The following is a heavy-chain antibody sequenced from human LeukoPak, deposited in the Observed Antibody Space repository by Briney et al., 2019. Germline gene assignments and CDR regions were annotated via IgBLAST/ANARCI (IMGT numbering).Heavy chain of an antibody. CDR2: TYTSGST. V-gene: IGHV4-61*02. Sequence: SETLSLTCTVSGGSISSGSYYWSWIRQPAGKGLEWIGRTYTSGSTNYNPSLKSRVAISVDTSKNQSSLKLTSVTAADTAVYYCARETYFDWSIFDYWGQGTLVTVSS. J-gene: IGHJ4*02. CDR3: ARETYFDWSIFDY. D-gene: IGHD3-9*01. CDR1: GGSISSGSYY.